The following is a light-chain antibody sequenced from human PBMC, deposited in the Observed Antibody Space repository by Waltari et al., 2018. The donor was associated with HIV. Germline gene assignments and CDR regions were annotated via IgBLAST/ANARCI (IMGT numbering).Light chain of an antibody. CDR1: QRVSTS. CDR3: KSDRT. CDR2: KAS. J-gene: IGKJ2*02. Sequence: IQMTQSPSTLSASVGDRVTITCRASQRVSTSLAWFQQKPGKPPKLLIYKASTLYTGVPSRFSGSGSGTEFTLTISSLQRDDFATYIRKSDRTFSQGTELEIK. V-gene: IGKV1-5*03.